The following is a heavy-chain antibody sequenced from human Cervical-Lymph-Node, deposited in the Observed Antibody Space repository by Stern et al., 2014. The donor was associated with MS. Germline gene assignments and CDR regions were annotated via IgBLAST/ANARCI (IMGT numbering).Heavy chain of an antibody. J-gene: IGHJ4*02. CDR3: ARGPVRFLESQPTDY. CDR2: ISGYSGNI. D-gene: IGHD3-3*01. CDR1: GYIFTSYG. V-gene: IGHV1-18*01. Sequence: QVQLVQSGAEVKKPGASVKVSCKASGYIFTSYGIFWVRQAPGQGLEWMGWISGYSGNINYAQKLQGRVTMTTDTSTSTAYLELRNLRSDDTAVYYCARGPVRFLESQPTDYWGQGTLVTVSS.